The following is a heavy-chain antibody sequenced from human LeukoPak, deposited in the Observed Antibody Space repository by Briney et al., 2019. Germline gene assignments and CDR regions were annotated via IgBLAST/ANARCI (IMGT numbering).Heavy chain of an antibody. V-gene: IGHV4-59*01. CDR3: ARGIREYFDY. J-gene: IGHJ4*02. CDR1: RGSISSYY. Sequence: SETLSLTCTVTRGSISSYYWTWIRQAPGKGLEWIGDIYHTGSTKYNPSLQSRVTLSVDTSKNQFSLRLTSVTAADTAVYFCARGIREYFDYWGQGTQVTVSS. CDR2: IYHTGST.